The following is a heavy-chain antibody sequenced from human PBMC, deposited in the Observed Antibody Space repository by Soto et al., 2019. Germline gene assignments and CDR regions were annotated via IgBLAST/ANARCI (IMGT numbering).Heavy chain of an antibody. Sequence: GSLRLSCAASGFTFSSYAMSWVRQAPGKGLEWVSAISGSGGSTYYADSVKGRFTISRDNSKNTLYLQMKSLRAEDTAVYYCEKLRLFAFDLWGQGTMATVSS. V-gene: IGHV3-23*01. J-gene: IGHJ3*01. CDR3: EKLRLFAFDL. CDR2: ISGSGGST. CDR1: GFTFSSYA. D-gene: IGHD3-22*01.